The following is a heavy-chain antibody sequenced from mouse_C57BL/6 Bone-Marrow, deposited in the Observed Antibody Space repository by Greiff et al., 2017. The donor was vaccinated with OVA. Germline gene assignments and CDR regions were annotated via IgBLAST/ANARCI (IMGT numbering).Heavy chain of an antibody. CDR1: GFPITSGYY. J-gene: IGHJ2*01. CDR2: ITHSGGT. CDR3: AGDSPVVATSFDY. D-gene: IGHD1-1*01. Sequence: VQVVESGPGLVKPSQSLFLTCSITGFPITSGYYWIWIRQSPGKPLEWMGYITHSGGTFYNPSLQSPISITSETSKNQFFLQLNSVTTEDTATYYCAGDSPVVATSFDYWGQGTTLTVSS. V-gene: IGHV12-3*01.